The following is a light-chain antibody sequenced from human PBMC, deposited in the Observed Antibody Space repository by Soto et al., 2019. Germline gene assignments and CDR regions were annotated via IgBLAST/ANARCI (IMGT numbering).Light chain of an antibody. J-gene: IGLJ2*01. V-gene: IGLV2-11*01. Sequence: QSALTQPRSVSGSPGQSVTISCTGTSSDVGGYNHVSWYQQLPGKAPKLMIYDVSKRPSGVPDRFSGSKSGNTASLTISGLQAEDEADYYCSSYTSSSTVVFGGGTKLTVL. CDR2: DVS. CDR3: SSYTSSSTVV. CDR1: SSDVGGYNH.